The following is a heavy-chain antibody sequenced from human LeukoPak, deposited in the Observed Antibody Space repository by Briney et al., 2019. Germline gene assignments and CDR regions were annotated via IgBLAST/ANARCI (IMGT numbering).Heavy chain of an antibody. J-gene: IGHJ4*02. D-gene: IGHD3-22*01. V-gene: IGHV4-31*03. CDR3: ARGGGYYDSSGYTSY. CDR2: IYYSGST. CDR1: GGSISSGGYY. Sequence: SETLSLTCTVSGGSISSGGYYWSWIRQHPGKGLEWIGYIYYSGSTYYNPSLKSRVTISVDTSKNQFSLKLSSVTAADTAVYYCARGGGYYDSSGYTSYWGQGTLVTVSS.